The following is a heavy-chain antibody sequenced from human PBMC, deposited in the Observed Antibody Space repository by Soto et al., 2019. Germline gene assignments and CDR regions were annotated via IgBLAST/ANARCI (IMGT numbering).Heavy chain of an antibody. V-gene: IGHV3-43*01. CDR1: GFTFDDYT. CDR2: ISCDGSST. J-gene: IGHJ4*02. D-gene: IGHD5-18*01. CDR3: AKDLDTIDTAMVCYFDY. Sequence: GGSLRLSCAASGFTFDDYTMHWVRQAPGKGLEWVSLISCDGSSTYYADSVKGRFTISRDNSKNTLYLQMNSLRAEDTAVYYCAKDLDTIDTAMVCYFDYWGQGTLVTVSS.